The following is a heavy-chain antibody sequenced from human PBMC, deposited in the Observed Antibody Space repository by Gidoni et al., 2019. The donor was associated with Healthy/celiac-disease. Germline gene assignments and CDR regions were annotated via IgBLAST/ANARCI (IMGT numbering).Heavy chain of an antibody. V-gene: IGHV5-51*01. Sequence: MPGKGLEWMGIIYPGDSDTRYSPSFQGQVTISADKSISTAYLQWSSLKASDTAMYYCARYEKYFDLWGRGTLVTVSS. CDR2: IYPGDSDT. CDR3: ARYEKYFDL. J-gene: IGHJ2*01. D-gene: IGHD2-8*01.